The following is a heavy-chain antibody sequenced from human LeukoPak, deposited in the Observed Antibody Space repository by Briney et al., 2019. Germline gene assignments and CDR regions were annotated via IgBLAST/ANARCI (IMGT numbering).Heavy chain of an antibody. CDR2: IYYSGST. Sequence: KTSETLSLTCTVSGGSISSYYWSWIRQPPGKGLEWIGYIYYSGSTNYNPSLKSRVTISVDTSKNQFSLKLSSVTAADTAVYYCARRGVDSSSWYSWYFDLWGRGTLVTVSS. CDR1: GGSISSYY. J-gene: IGHJ2*01. CDR3: ARRGVDSSSWYSWYFDL. D-gene: IGHD6-13*01. V-gene: IGHV4-59*08.